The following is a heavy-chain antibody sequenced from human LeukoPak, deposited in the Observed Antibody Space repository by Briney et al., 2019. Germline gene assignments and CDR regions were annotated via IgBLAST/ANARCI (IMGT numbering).Heavy chain of an antibody. CDR2: IYYSGST. D-gene: IGHD6-13*01. J-gene: IGHJ3*02. CDR3: ARHASSSWYRDAFDI. CDR1: GGSISSYY. V-gene: IGHV4-59*08. Sequence: SETLSLTCTVSGGSISSYYWSWIRQPPGKGLEWIGYIYYSGSTNYNPSLKSRVTISVDTSKNQFSLKLSSVTAADTAVYYCARHASSSWYRDAFDIWGQGTMVTVSS.